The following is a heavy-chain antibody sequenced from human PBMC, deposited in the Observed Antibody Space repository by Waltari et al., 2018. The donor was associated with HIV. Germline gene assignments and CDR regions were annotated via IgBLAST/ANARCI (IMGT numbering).Heavy chain of an antibody. CDR1: GVTFSSSY. Sequence: EEQLVESGGGLVKPGGSLRLSCAVSGVTFSSSYMNWSRQAPGKGLEWVSYISSSGDDIYYADSVKGRFTISRDNANNSLFLQMSSLRAEDTAVYYCAKFTSCRGNTCSYGMQVWGQGTTVIVS. CDR3: AKFTSCRGNTCSYGMQV. D-gene: IGHD2-2*01. V-gene: IGHV3-21*06. J-gene: IGHJ6*02. CDR2: ISSSGDDI.